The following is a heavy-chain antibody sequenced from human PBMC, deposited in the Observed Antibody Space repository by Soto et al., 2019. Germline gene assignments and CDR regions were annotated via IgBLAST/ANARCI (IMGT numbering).Heavy chain of an antibody. J-gene: IGHJ4*02. Sequence: GGSLRLSCAASGFTFSSYAMSWVRQAPGKGLEWVSAISGSGGSTYYADSVKGRFTISRDNSKNTLYLQMNSLRAEDTAVYYCAKDPYLTSYYYDSSGGSGRFDYWGQGTLVTVSS. CDR1: GFTFSSYA. CDR3: AKDPYLTSYYYDSSGGSGRFDY. D-gene: IGHD3-22*01. CDR2: ISGSGGST. V-gene: IGHV3-23*01.